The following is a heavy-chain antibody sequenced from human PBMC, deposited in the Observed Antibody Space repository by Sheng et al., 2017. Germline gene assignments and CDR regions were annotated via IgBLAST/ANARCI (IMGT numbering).Heavy chain of an antibody. CDR3: ARSGHRIRFDI. CDR1: GFTFYSYW. J-gene: IGHJ3*02. D-gene: IGHD5-12*01. V-gene: IGHV3-7*01. Sequence: EVQLVESGGGLVQPGGSLRVSCGASGFTFYSYWMTWIRQTQGKGLEWVATINEGGSEKYYVDSVKGRFTISRDNAKNSVFLQMNSLRDEDTAVYYCARSGHRIRFDIWCQGT. CDR2: INEGGSEK.